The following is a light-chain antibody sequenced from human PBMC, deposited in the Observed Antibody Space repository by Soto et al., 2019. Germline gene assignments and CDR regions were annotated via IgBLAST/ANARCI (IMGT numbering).Light chain of an antibody. V-gene: IGKV3-20*01. Sequence: DIVLTQSPGTMSLSPGERATLSCRASQSVSSSYLAWYQQKPGQAPRLRIYGASSRVTGIPARFSGRGSGTDFSLTISRLEPEDFAVYYCQQYGFLITFGQGTRLEIK. CDR2: GAS. J-gene: IGKJ5*01. CDR1: QSVSSSY. CDR3: QQYGFLIT.